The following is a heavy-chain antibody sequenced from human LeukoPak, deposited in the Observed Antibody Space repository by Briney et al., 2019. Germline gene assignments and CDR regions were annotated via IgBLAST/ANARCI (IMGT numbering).Heavy chain of an antibody. CDR2: INPNSGGT. V-gene: IGHV1-2*02. CDR1: GYTFTSYD. CDR3: ARVGLHGSGSYLCY. D-gene: IGHD3-10*01. J-gene: IGHJ4*02. Sequence: ASVKVSCKASGYTFTSYDINWVRQAPGQGLEWMGWINPNSGGTDYAQKFQGRVTMTRDTSISTAYMELSRLRSDDTAIYYCARVGLHGSGSYLCYWGQGTQVTVSS.